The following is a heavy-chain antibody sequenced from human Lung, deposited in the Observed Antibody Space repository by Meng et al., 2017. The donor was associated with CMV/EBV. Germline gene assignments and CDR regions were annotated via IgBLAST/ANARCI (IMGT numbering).Heavy chain of an antibody. V-gene: IGHV3-21*01. CDR1: GFTFSRYS. J-gene: IGHJ6*02. CDR3: ARDSSSSYYYYGMDV. CDR2: ISSSSSYI. Sequence: GESXKISCAASGFTFSRYSMNWVRQAPGKGLEWVSSISSSSSYIYYADSVKGRFTISRDNAKNSLYLQMNSLRAEDTAVYYCARDSSSSYYYYGMDVWGQGTTVTVSS. D-gene: IGHD6-6*01.